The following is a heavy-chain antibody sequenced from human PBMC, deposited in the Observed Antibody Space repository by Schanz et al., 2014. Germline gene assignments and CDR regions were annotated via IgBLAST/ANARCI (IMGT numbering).Heavy chain of an antibody. V-gene: IGHV3-66*01. D-gene: IGHD6-13*01. CDR1: GFTVSSNH. Sequence: EGQLAESGGGLVQPGGSLRLSCAVSGFTVSSNHMSWVRQAPGKGLEWVSVIYSGIGAYYADSVKDRFTVSRDNAKNSLYLQMNSLRAEDTAVYYCAREQIMAAAGLVDYWGHGTLVTVSS. CDR3: AREQIMAAAGLVDY. J-gene: IGHJ4*01. CDR2: IYSGIGA.